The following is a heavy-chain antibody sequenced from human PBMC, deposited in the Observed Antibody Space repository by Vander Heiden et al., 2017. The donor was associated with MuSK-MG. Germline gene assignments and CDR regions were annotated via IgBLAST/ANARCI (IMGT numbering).Heavy chain of an antibody. CDR1: GFTFSSYP. J-gene: IGHJ3*01. V-gene: IGHV3-48*01. CDR3: ARDLLTGSSVSPDALDL. Sequence: EVQLVESGGGLVQPGGSLRLSCVASGFTFSSYPMNWVRQAPGKGLEWISFITRSSDIIYYADSVKGRFTISRDNAKNSLYLHMNSLRAEDTAVYYCARDLLTGSSVSPDALDLLGHGTVGTVSS. CDR2: ITRSSDII. D-gene: IGHD3-9*01.